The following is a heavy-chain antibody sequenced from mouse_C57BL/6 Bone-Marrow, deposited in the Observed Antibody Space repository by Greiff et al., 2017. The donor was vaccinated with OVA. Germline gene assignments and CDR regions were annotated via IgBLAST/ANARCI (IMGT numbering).Heavy chain of an antibody. CDR1: GSTLTSYG. J-gene: IGHJ1*03. CDR3: ALTQYFDV. CDR2: SYPRSGNT. V-gene: IGHV1-81*01. D-gene: IGHD4-1*01. Sequence: QVQLQQSGAELARPGASVQLSCQASGSTLTSYGISWVKQRTGQGLEWIGESYPRSGNTYYNEKFKGKATLTADKSSSTAYMELRSLTSEDSAVYFCALTQYFDVWGTGTTVTVSS.